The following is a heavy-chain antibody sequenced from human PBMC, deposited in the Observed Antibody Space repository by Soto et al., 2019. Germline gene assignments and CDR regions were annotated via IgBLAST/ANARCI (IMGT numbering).Heavy chain of an antibody. CDR3: ARGYRQSGYSSSWVFDY. D-gene: IGHD6-13*01. CDR1: GGSINSGGYY. Sequence: QVQLRESGPGLVKPSQTLSLNCTVSGGSINSGGYYWNWIRQHPGKGLEWIGYMYYSGSTYYNPFLRRGVIISAGTSENHFPLKLSSVTAADTAVYFCARGYRQSGYSSSWVFDYWGQGTLVNVSS. CDR2: MYYSGST. V-gene: IGHV4-31*03. J-gene: IGHJ4*02.